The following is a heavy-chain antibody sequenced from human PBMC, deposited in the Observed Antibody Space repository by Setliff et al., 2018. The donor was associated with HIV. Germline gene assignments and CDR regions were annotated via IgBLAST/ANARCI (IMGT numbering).Heavy chain of an antibody. V-gene: IGHV4-61*09. CDR1: GDSINSGSYY. J-gene: IGHJ4*02. Sequence: GDSINSGSYYWTWIRQPAGKGLEWIGHLFPGGSPNYNPSLKSRVAISVDTSKNQFSLTLTSVTAADTAVFYCARVPVVSTMYYFDYWGQGTLVTVSS. D-gene: IGHD5-12*01. CDR3: ARVPVVSTMYYFDY. CDR2: LFPGGSP.